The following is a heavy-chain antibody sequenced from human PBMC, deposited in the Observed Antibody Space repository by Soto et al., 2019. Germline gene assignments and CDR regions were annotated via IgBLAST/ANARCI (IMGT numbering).Heavy chain of an antibody. Sequence: EASVKVSCKASGYTFTGYYMHWVRQAPGQGLEWMGWINPNSGGTNYAQKFQGWVTMTRDTSISTAYMELSRLRSDDTAVYYCARAVDRAATIPPGGWFDTWGQGTLVTVSS. CDR2: INPNSGGT. V-gene: IGHV1-2*04. CDR3: ARAVDRAATIPPGGWFDT. D-gene: IGHD5-12*01. CDR1: GYTFTGYY. J-gene: IGHJ5*02.